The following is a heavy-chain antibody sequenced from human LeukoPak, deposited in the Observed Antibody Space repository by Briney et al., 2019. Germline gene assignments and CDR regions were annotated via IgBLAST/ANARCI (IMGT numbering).Heavy chain of an antibody. D-gene: IGHD3-10*01. Sequence: GGSLRLSCAASGFTFSSYWMSWVRQAPGKGLEWVANIKQDGSEKYYVDSVKGRFTISRDNAKNSLYLQMNSLRAEDTAVYYCARSSNFWVWFGEFHLDYWGQGTLVTVSS. V-gene: IGHV3-7*01. CDR1: GFTFSSYW. J-gene: IGHJ4*02. CDR3: ARSSNFWVWFGEFHLDY. CDR2: IKQDGSEK.